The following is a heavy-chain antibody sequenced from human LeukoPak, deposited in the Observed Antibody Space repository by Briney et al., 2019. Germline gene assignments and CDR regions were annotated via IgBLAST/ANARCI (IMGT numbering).Heavy chain of an antibody. J-gene: IGHJ4*02. Sequence: GGSLRLSCAASGFTFSDYYMSWIRQAPGKGLEWVSYISSSGSTIYYADSVKGRFTISRDNAKNSLHLQMNSLRAEDTAVYYCARDIYDSSGYVDYWGQGTLVTVSS. CDR1: GFTFSDYY. CDR2: ISSSGSTI. CDR3: ARDIYDSSGYVDY. V-gene: IGHV3-11*01. D-gene: IGHD3-22*01.